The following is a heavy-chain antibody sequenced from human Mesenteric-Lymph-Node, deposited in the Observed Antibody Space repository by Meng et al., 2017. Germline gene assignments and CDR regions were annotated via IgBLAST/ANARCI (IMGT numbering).Heavy chain of an antibody. D-gene: IGHD3-22*01. V-gene: IGHV3-11*01. CDR1: GFTFSDYY. CDR3: ARDPLDSSGNDY. J-gene: IGHJ4*02. Sequence: QGQLGGSGVGVVQPGRSLRLSGAASGFTFSDYYMSWIRQAPGKGLEWVSYISSSGSTIYYADSVKGRFTISRDNAKNSLYLQMNSLRAEDTAVYYCARDPLDSSGNDYWGQGTLVTVSS. CDR2: ISSSGSTI.